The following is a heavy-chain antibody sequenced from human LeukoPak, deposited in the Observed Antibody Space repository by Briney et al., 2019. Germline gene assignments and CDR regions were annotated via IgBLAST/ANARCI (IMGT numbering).Heavy chain of an antibody. CDR3: ATRVPREYCFLY. CDR2: INPNSGGT. D-gene: IGHD1-1*01. V-gene: IGHV1-2*02. Sequence: ASVKVSCKAAGYTFSGYYTHWVRQAPGQGLEWMGWINPNSGGTNYAQKFQGRVTMTRDTSISTAYMELSRLRSDDTAVYYCATRVPREYCFLYWGQETLVTVSS. J-gene: IGHJ4*02. CDR1: GYTFSGYY.